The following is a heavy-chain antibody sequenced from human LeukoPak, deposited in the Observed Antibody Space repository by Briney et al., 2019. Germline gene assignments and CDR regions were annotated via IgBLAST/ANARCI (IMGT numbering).Heavy chain of an antibody. CDR1: GFTFSNYE. CDR3: ARDYCGGDCYSGDAFDI. Sequence: PGGSLRLSCAASGFTFSNYELNWVRQAPGKGLEWVSYISSSGRNIYYADSVNGRFTISRDNAKNSLYLQMNSLRAEDTAVYYCARDYCGGDCYSGDAFDIWGQGTMVTVSS. V-gene: IGHV3-48*03. J-gene: IGHJ3*02. D-gene: IGHD2-21*02. CDR2: ISSSGRNI.